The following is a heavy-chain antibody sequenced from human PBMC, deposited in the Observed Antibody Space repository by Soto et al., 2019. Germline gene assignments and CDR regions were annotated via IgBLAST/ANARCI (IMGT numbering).Heavy chain of an antibody. CDR3: ASRYGSGSYIVDY. J-gene: IGHJ4*02. V-gene: IGHV4-31*03. D-gene: IGHD3-10*01. CDR1: GGSISSGGYY. CDR2: IYYSGST. Sequence: SETLSLTCTVSGGSISSGGYYWSWIRQHPGKGLEWIGYIYYSGSTYYNPSLKSRVTISVDTSKNQFSLKLSSVTAADTAVYYCASRYGSGSYIVDYWGQGTLVTVS.